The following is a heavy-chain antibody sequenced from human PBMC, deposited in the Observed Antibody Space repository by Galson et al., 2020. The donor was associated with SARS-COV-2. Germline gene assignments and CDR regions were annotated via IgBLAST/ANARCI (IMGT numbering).Heavy chain of an antibody. V-gene: IGHV4-4*07. CDR1: GGSISSYY. J-gene: IGHJ5*02. D-gene: IGHD3-9*01. CDR3: ARQLSYFVWLGRFDP. Sequence: SETLSLTCTVSGGSISSYYWSWIRQPAGKGLEWIGRIYTSGSTNYNPSLKSRVTMSVDTSKNQFSLKLSSVTAADTAVYYCARQLSYFVWLGRFDPWGQGTLVTVSS. CDR2: IYTSGST.